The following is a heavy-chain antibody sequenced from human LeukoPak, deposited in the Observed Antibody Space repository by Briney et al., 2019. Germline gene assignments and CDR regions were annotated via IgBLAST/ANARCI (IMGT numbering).Heavy chain of an antibody. J-gene: IGHJ4*02. CDR1: GYPFTTYA. Sequence: GVSVKVSCKASGYPFTTYAMHWVRQAPGQGLEWMGCVSAGDGKAKPSQKFQGRVTITRDTSANTAYMELSSLRSEDTAVYYCARAPRSGWYYDYWGQGTLVTVSS. CDR3: ARAPRSGWYYDY. V-gene: IGHV1-3*01. CDR2: VSAGDGKA. D-gene: IGHD6-19*01.